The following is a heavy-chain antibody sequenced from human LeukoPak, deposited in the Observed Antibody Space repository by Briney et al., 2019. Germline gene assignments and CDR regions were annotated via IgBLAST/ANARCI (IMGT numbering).Heavy chain of an antibody. CDR1: GFTFSDYA. Sequence: GGSLRLSCVASGFTFSDYAMNWVRQAPGKGLEWVSTFKTKYNQVYYAESVRGRFTISTDNSKKTVYLQMNSLRAEDTALYYCAKIYDFWSGYYRGLDYWGQGTLVTISS. D-gene: IGHD3-3*01. V-gene: IGHV3-23*05. CDR2: FKTKYNQV. CDR3: AKIYDFWSGYYRGLDY. J-gene: IGHJ4*02.